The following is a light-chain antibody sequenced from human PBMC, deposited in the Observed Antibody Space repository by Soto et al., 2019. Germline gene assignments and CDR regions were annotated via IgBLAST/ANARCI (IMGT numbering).Light chain of an antibody. J-gene: IGKJ5*01. CDR2: AAS. CDR3: QQYGSSPPIT. V-gene: IGKV1-39*02. CDR1: ETISTF. Sequence: GDRVTLTCRASETISTFLNWYQHKPGRAPKLLIYAASRLQSGVPSRFSGSGSGTDFTLTINGLQPEDFAVYYCQQYGSSPPITFGQGTRLET.